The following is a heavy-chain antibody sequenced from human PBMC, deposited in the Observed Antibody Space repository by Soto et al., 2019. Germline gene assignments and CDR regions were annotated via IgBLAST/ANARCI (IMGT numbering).Heavy chain of an antibody. CDR1: GGTFSSYT. J-gene: IGHJ5*02. CDR2: IIPILGIA. V-gene: IGHV1-69*02. D-gene: IGHD6-19*01. CDR3: ARKESSGWYHWFDP. Sequence: GASVKVSCKASGGTFSSYTISWVRQAPGQGLEWMGRIIPILGIANYAQKFQGRVTITADKSTSTAYMELSSLRSEDTAVYYCARKESSGWYHWFDPWGQGTLVTVSS.